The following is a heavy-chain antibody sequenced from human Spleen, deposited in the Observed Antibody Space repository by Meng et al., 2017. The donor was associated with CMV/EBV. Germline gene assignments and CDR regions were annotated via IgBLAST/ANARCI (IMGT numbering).Heavy chain of an antibody. CDR2: ISSSSDYI. J-gene: IGHJ4*02. V-gene: IGHV3-21*01. D-gene: IGHD3/OR15-3a*01. Sequence: FTLSGYTMEWVRKTPGKGLQWVSSISSSSDYIDYAESVKGRFTISRDNAKNSVYLQMNSLRAEDTAVYYCTRQYDFWSSELYYFDYWGQGTLVTVSS. CDR1: FTLSGYT. CDR3: TRQYDFWSSELYYFDY.